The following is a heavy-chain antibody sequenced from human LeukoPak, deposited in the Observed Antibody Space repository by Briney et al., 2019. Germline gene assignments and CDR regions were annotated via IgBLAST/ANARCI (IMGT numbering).Heavy chain of an antibody. V-gene: IGHV3-30*02. CDR2: IRFDGSNK. CDR1: EFTFSSYG. Sequence: GGSLRLSCAASEFTFSSYGMHWVRQAPGKGLEWVAFIRFDGSNKYYADSVKGRFTISRDNAKNTLYLQMNSLRAEDLAVYYCARESTTVGEYYFDYWGQGTLVAVSS. D-gene: IGHD3-16*01. CDR3: ARESTTVGEYYFDY. J-gene: IGHJ4*02.